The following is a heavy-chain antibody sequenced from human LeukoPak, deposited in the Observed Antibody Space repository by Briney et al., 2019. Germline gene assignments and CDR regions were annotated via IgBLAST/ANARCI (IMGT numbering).Heavy chain of an antibody. V-gene: IGHV4-59*01. CDR2: MQYTGNS. CDR3: ARDKRHSYGRYFAH. CDR1: GDSISTYH. Sequence: SETLSLTCIVSGDSISTYHWNWLRQPPGKGLEWIACMQYTGNSKYNPSLQSRATMSVETSKNQVVLNLSSVTAADTAVYYCARDKRHSYGRYFAHWGQGMLVTVSS. D-gene: IGHD5-18*01. J-gene: IGHJ4*02.